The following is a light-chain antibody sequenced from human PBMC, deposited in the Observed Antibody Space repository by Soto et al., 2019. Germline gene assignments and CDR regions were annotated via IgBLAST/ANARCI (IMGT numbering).Light chain of an antibody. Sequence: IVLTQSPGTLSLSPGERATLSCRASQSVSSSYLAWYQQKPGQAPRLLIYGASSRATGIPDRFSGSGSGTDFTLTISRLEPEDFAVYYCQQYGSSPPTLTFGGGTKVDIK. V-gene: IGKV3-20*01. J-gene: IGKJ4*01. CDR2: GAS. CDR3: QQYGSSPPTLT. CDR1: QSVSSSY.